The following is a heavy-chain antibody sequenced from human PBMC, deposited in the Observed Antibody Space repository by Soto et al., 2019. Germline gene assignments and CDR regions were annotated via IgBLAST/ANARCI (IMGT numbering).Heavy chain of an antibody. CDR3: VKDDGGNPSTEPH. CDR2: ISGSGDRT. D-gene: IGHD2-15*01. CDR1: GITIRNYP. J-gene: IGHJ4*02. Sequence: EVQLQESGGGLVQPGGSLRLSCAASGITIRNYPMSWVRQAPRKGLDWVSVISGSGDRTYYADSAKGRFTISKDFSKNSLSLQLDSLRVEGSSVYFCVKDDGGNPSTEPHWGQGTLVTVSS. V-gene: IGHV3-23*01.